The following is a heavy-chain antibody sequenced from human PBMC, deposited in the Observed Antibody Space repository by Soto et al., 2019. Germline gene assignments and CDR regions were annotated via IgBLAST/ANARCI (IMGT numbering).Heavy chain of an antibody. CDR1: GFTFSSYA. CDR3: AKDTYGDYTFDY. Sequence: EVQLLESGGGLVQPGGSLRLSCAASGFTFSSYAMSWVRQAPGKGLEWVSAISGSGGSTYYADSVKGRFTISRDNSKNTLYLQMNRLRAEDAAVYYCAKDTYGDYTFDYWGQGTLVTVAS. V-gene: IGHV3-23*01. J-gene: IGHJ4*02. D-gene: IGHD4-17*01. CDR2: ISGSGGST.